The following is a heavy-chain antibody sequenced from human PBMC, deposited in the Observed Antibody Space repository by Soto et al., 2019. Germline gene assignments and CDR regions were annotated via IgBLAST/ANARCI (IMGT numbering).Heavy chain of an antibody. D-gene: IGHD2-15*01. CDR1: GFTFSSYG. CDR3: AKEGHGIYYFDY. CDR2: ISYDGSNK. Sequence: GGSLRLSCAASGFTFSSYGMHWVRQAPGKGLEWVAVISYDGSNKYYADSVKGRFTISRDNSKNTLYLQMNSLRAEDTAVYYCAKEGHGIYYFDYWGQGTLVTVSS. V-gene: IGHV3-30*18. J-gene: IGHJ4*02.